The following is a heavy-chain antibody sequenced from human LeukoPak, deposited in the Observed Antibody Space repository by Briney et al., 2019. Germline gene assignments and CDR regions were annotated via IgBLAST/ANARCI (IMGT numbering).Heavy chain of an antibody. CDR1: GGSISSSSYY. J-gene: IGHJ4*02. V-gene: IGHV4-39*07. CDR3: ARMPDDYWSGYSRPFDY. D-gene: IGHD3-3*01. Sequence: SETLSLTCTVSGGSISSSSYYWGWIRQPPGKGLEWIGNIYYSGSTYHNPSLRSRVTISEDTSKNQFSLKLSSVTAADTAVYYCARMPDDYWSGYSRPFDYWGQGTLVTVSS. CDR2: IYYSGST.